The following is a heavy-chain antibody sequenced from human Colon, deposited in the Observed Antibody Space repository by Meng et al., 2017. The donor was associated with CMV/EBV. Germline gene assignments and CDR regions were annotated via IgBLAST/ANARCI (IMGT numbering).Heavy chain of an antibody. V-gene: IGHV3-30*02. J-gene: IGHJ5*02. CDR2: IRYNGESK. Sequence: GESLKISCAASGFTFGSYGMHWVRQAPGKGLEWVSFIRYNGESKLYADSVRGRFTISRDNSNNMLYLQMNSLKPEDTSLYYCAKVNTEYCSSVSCPKGGFDPWGQGTLVTVSS. CDR3: AKVNTEYCSSVSCPKGGFDP. CDR1: GFTFGSYG. D-gene: IGHD2-2*01.